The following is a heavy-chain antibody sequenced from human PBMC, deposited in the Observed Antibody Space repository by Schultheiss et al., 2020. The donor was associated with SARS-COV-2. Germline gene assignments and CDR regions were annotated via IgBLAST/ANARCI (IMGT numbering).Heavy chain of an antibody. V-gene: IGHV4-31*03. D-gene: IGHD1-7*01. Sequence: SETLSLTCTVSGGSISSGGYYWSWIRQHPGKGLEWIGYIYYSGSTNYNPSLKSRVTISVDTSKNQFSLKLSSVTAADTAVYYCARAPVTGTTSWFDPWGQGTLVTVSS. CDR2: IYYSGST. CDR3: ARAPVTGTTSWFDP. J-gene: IGHJ5*02. CDR1: GGSISSGGYY.